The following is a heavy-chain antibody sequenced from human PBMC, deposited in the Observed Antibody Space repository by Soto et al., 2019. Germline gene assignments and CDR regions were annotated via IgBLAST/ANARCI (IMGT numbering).Heavy chain of an antibody. CDR1: GFTFDDYG. J-gene: IGHJ4*02. CDR2: INWNGGST. CDR3: ARVLGGACSSTSCYSSGDDY. Sequence: EVQLVESGGGVVRPGGSLRLSCAASGFTFDDYGMSWVRQAPGKGLEWVSGINWNGGSTGYADSVKGRFTISRDNAKNSLYLQMNSLRAEDTALYYCARVLGGACSSTSCYSSGDDYWGQGTLVTVSS. D-gene: IGHD2-2*02. V-gene: IGHV3-20*04.